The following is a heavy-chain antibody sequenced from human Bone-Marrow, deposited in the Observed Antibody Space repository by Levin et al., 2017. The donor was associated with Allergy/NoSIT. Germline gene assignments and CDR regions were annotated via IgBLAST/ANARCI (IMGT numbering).Heavy chain of an antibody. Sequence: GGSLRLSCAASGFTFTSYGMHWVRQAPGKGLEWVAVIWYSGSRQYYGESGKGRFTISRDSSKNTLFLQMNNLTVEDTAVYFCARDIGYEATFYGLDVWGQGTTVTVSS. J-gene: IGHJ6*02. CDR2: IWYSGSRQ. CDR3: ARDIGYEATFYGLDV. D-gene: IGHD5-12*01. V-gene: IGHV3-33*01. CDR1: GFTFTSYG.